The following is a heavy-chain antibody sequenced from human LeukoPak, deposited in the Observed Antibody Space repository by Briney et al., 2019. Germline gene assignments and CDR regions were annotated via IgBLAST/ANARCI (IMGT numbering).Heavy chain of an antibody. CDR1: GFTVSSNY. V-gene: IGHV3-53*01. D-gene: IGHD3-10*01. CDR2: IYSGGYT. Sequence: PGGSPRLFCSASGFTVSSNYMSWVRQAPGEGREWVSVIYSGGYTYYADSVKGRFTISRDNSKDTLYLQMNSLRAEDTAVYYCARCRAFGHFDYWGQGTLVTVSS. CDR3: ARCRAFGHFDY. J-gene: IGHJ4*02.